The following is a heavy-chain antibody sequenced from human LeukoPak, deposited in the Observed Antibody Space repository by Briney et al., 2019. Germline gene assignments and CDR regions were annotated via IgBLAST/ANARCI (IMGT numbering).Heavy chain of an antibody. V-gene: IGHV3-49*04. Sequence: GGSLRLSCTASGFTFGDSAMSWVRQAPGKGLEWVGFIRSKAYGGTTEYAASVKGRFTISRDDSNSIAYLEMDSLKTDDTAVYYCTRDQTPYYWGQGTLVTVSS. CDR3: TRDQTPYY. CDR1: GFTFGDSA. J-gene: IGHJ4*02. CDR2: IRSKAYGGTT.